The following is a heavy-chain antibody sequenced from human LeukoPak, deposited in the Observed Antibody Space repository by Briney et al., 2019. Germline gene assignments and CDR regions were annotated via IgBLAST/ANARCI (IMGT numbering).Heavy chain of an antibody. Sequence: LGGSLRLSCAASGFTFASYEMNWVRQAPGKGLEWVSYISGSGGTIYYADSVKGRFTISRDNAKNSLYLQMNSLRAEDTAVYYCAIPFDTAMVVDYWGQGTLVTVSS. V-gene: IGHV3-48*03. CDR3: AIPFDTAMVVDY. CDR1: GFTFASYE. J-gene: IGHJ4*02. CDR2: ISGSGGTI. D-gene: IGHD5-18*01.